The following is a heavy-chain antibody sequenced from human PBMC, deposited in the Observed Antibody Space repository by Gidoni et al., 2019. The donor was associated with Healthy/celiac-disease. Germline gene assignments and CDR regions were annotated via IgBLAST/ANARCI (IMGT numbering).Heavy chain of an antibody. CDR2: ISGSGGST. J-gene: IGHJ4*02. V-gene: IGHV3-23*01. Sequence: EVQLLESGGGLVQPGGSLRLSCAASGFTFSSYAMSWVRQAPGKGLEWVSAISGSGGSTYYADSVKVRFTISRDNSKNTLYLQMNSLRAEDTAVYYCAKDIDYPWFGEYWGQGTLVTVSS. CDR1: GFTFSSYA. D-gene: IGHD3-10*01. CDR3: AKDIDYPWFGEY.